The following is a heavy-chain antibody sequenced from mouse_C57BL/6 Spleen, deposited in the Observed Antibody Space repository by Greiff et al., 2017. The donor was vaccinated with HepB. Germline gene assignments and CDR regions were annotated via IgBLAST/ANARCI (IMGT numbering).Heavy chain of an antibody. CDR2: IYPGDGDT. Sequence: VQLQQSGAELVKPGASVKISCKASGYAFSSYWMNWVKQRPGKGLEWIGQIYPGDGDTNYNGKFKGKATLTADKSSSTAYMQLSSLTSEDSAVYFCARGEDYSNLGAMDYWGQGTSVTVSS. CDR1: GYAFSSYW. V-gene: IGHV1-80*01. CDR3: ARGEDYSNLGAMDY. D-gene: IGHD2-5*01. J-gene: IGHJ4*01.